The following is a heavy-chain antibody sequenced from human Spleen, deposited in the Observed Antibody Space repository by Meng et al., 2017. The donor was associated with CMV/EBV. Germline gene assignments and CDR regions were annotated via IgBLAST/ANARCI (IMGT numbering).Heavy chain of an antibody. CDR3: AKSGRVGNYYYYAMDV. CDR2: ISGSGGNT. D-gene: IGHD3-10*01. Sequence: GESLKISCAASGFTIISNYMSWVRQAPGKGLEWVSAISGSGGNTYCADSVKGRFTISRDNSKNTLYLQMNSLRAEDTAVYYCAKSGRVGNYYYYAMDVWGQGTTVTVSS. CDR1: GFTIISNY. J-gene: IGHJ6*01. V-gene: IGHV3-23*01.